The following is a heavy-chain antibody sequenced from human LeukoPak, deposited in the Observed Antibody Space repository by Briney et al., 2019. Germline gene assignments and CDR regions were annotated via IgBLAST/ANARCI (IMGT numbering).Heavy chain of an antibody. CDR2: ISYDASQQ. CDR3: GSPTPNSSRLIYH. D-gene: IGHD6-13*01. CDR1: GFTLSTFG. Sequence: GTSLRLSCSASGFTLSTFGMHWVRQAPGKGLEWVAVISYDASQQYYGYSVQGRFTVSRDNSKNKVYLQMNNLTPEDTAIYYRGSPTPNSSRLIYHRGPGTLGNVPS. J-gene: IGHJ4*02. V-gene: IGHV3-30*03.